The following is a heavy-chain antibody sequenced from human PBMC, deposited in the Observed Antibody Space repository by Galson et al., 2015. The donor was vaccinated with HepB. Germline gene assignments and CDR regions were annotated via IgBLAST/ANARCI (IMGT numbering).Heavy chain of an antibody. CDR1: GYTFTGYS. D-gene: IGHD4-17*01. CDR2: INPSGGST. V-gene: IGHV1-46*04. Sequence: SVKVSCKASGYTFTGYSIHWVRQAPGQGLEWMGVINPSGGSTRYAQQLQARVIMTRNTSTRTVYMELSSLRSDDTAVYYCARVADYGGAGDFDYWGQGTLVTVSS. J-gene: IGHJ4*02. CDR3: ARVADYGGAGDFDY.